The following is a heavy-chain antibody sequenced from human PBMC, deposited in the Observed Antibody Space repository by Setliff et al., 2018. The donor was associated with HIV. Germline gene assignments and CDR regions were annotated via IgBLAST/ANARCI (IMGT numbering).Heavy chain of an antibody. CDR1: GGSFSGYY. J-gene: IGHJ4*02. CDR2: INHSGST. V-gene: IGHV4-34*01. D-gene: IGHD1-26*01. Sequence: PSETLSLTCAVYGGSFSGYYWSWIRQPPGKGLEWIGEINHSGSTNYKPSLKSRVTISVDMSKNQVSLKVSSVTAADTAVYYCARGHGVYSGSCLAVYFDYWGQGTLVTVSS. CDR3: ARGHGVYSGSCLAVYFDY.